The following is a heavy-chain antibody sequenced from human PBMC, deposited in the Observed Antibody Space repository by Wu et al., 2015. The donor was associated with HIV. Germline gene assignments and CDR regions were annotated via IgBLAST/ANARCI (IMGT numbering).Heavy chain of an antibody. Sequence: QVQLVQSGAEVKKPGASVRVSCKASGYTFTNYYIHWVRQAPGQGLEWMGWINPNSGGTNYAQRFEGRVTMARDTSISTAYMDLSRLIFDDTAVYYCARDLRFLNWGYRTTDDAFDIWGQGTMVTSLQ. D-gene: IGHD7-27*01. CDR3: ARDLRFLNWGYRTTDDAFDI. CDR1: GYTFTNYY. CDR2: INPNSGGT. J-gene: IGHJ3*02. V-gene: IGHV1-2*02.